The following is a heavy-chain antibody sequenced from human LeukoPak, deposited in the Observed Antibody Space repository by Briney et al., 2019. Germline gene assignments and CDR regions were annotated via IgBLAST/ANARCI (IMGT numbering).Heavy chain of an antibody. D-gene: IGHD1-26*01. CDR1: GGSISSSSYY. CDR2: IYYSGST. Sequence: SETLSLTCTVSGGSISSSSYYWGWIRQPPGKGLEWIGSIYYSGSTYYNPSLKSRVTISVDTSKNQFSLKLSSVTAADTAVYYCARQFYRDDAFDIWGQGTIVTVSS. J-gene: IGHJ3*02. CDR3: ARQFYRDDAFDI. V-gene: IGHV4-39*01.